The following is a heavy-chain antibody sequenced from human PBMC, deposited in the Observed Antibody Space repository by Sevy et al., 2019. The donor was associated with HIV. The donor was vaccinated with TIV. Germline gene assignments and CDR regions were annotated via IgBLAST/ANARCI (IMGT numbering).Heavy chain of an antibody. J-gene: IGHJ4*02. CDR3: ISREGTIFGVVTRDY. CDR2: IRSKAYGGTT. V-gene: IGHV3-49*04. D-gene: IGHD3-3*01. CDR1: GFTFGDYV. Sequence: GGSLRLSCTGSGFTFGDYVLSWVRQAPGKGLEWVGFIRSKAYGGTTKYAASVKGRYTISRDDSKSIAYLQMNSLKTEDKAVYYRISREGTIFGVVTRDYWGQGTLVTVSS.